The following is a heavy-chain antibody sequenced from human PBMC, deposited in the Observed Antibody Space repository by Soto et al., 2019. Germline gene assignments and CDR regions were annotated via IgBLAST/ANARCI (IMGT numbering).Heavy chain of an antibody. V-gene: IGHV4-59*08. CDR3: ARHGPPTYCNGGSCPFDP. CDR2: IHSSGVT. Sequence: QLQLQESGPGLVKPSETLSLTCSVTGGSINNYFWSWVRQPPGKGLEWIGYIHSSGVTNYNPSLKRRVTLSVDTSQNQFSLKMTSVTAADTAVYYCARHGPPTYCNGGSCPFDPWGQGTLVTVSS. CDR1: GGSINNYF. D-gene: IGHD2-15*01. J-gene: IGHJ5*02.